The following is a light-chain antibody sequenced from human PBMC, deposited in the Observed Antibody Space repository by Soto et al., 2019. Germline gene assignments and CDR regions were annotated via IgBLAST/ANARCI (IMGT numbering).Light chain of an antibody. CDR2: EVN. CDR3: RSYTSSSTYV. J-gene: IGLJ1*01. V-gene: IGLV2-14*01. CDR1: RSDIGGYNY. Sequence: SVLTQPASVSGSPGQSITISCSGTRSDIGGYNYVSWYQHHPGKAPKLMIYEVNTRPSGVSDRFSGSKSGNTASLTISGLQAEDEADYYCRSYTSSSTYVFRSGTKVTVL.